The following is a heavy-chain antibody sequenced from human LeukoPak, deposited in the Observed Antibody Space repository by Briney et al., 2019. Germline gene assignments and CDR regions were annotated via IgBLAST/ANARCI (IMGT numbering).Heavy chain of an antibody. CDR3: ARGGLRGTFDY. Sequence: GGSLRLSCAASRFTFSDYWMSWVRQAPGKGLEWVAHVRQDESDKYYVDSVKGRFTISRDNAQNSLYLQTNSLRADDTAVYYCARGGLRGTFDYWGQGTLVTVSS. CDR1: RFTFSDYW. CDR2: VRQDESDK. V-gene: IGHV3-7*01. D-gene: IGHD3-16*01. J-gene: IGHJ4*02.